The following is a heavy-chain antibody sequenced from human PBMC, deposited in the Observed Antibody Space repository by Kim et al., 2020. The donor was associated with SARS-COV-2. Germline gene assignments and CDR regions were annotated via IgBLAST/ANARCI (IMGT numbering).Heavy chain of an antibody. CDR2: INPSGGST. V-gene: IGHV1-46*01. D-gene: IGHD5-12*01. J-gene: IGHJ6*02. Sequence: ASVKVSCKASGYTFTSYYMHWVRQAPGQGLEWMGIINPSGGSTSYAQKFQGRVTMTRDTSTSTVYMELSSLRSEDTAVYYCARDAWLRLGSGYYYGMDVWGQGTTVTVSS. CDR3: ARDAWLRLGSGYYYGMDV. CDR1: GYTFTSYY.